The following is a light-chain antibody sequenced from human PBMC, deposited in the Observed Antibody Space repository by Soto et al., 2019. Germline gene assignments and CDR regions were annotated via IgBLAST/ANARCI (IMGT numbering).Light chain of an antibody. CDR3: QSYDSNLSGPQ. V-gene: IGLV1-40*01. J-gene: IGLJ2*01. CDR2: GDN. CDR1: SSNIGAGYD. Sequence: QSVLTQPPSVSGAPGQRVTISCTGSSSNIGAGYDVHWYQQLPGTAPKLLIYGDNNRPSGVPDRFSASKSGTSASLAITGLQAEDEADYYCQSYDSNLSGPQFGGGTKVTVL.